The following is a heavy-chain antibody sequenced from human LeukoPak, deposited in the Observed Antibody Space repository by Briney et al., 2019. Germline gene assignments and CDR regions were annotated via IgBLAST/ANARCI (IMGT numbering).Heavy chain of an antibody. CDR3: ALLMGGWYGPEMGGIDY. CDR2: ISGSGGST. Sequence: GGSLRLSCAASGFTFSSYAMSWVRQAPGKGLEWVSVISGSGGSTYYADSVKCQFTISRDNSKNTLYLPINSQSAEDTAAYYCALLMGGWYGPEMGGIDYWGQGTLVTVSS. D-gene: IGHD6-19*01. V-gene: IGHV3-23*01. CDR1: GFTFSSYA. J-gene: IGHJ4*02.